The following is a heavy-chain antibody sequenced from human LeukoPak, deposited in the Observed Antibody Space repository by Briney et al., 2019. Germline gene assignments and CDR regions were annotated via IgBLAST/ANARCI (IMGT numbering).Heavy chain of an antibody. J-gene: IGHJ4*02. Sequence: SETLSLTCTVSGGSISSSSYYWGWIRQPPGKGLEWIGYIYYSGSTNYNPSLKSRVTISVDTSKNQFSLKLSSVTAADTAVYYCARGSYGGNDYWGQGTLVTVSS. CDR3: ARGSYGGNDY. D-gene: IGHD4-23*01. V-gene: IGHV4-61*05. CDR2: IYYSGST. CDR1: GGSISSSSYY.